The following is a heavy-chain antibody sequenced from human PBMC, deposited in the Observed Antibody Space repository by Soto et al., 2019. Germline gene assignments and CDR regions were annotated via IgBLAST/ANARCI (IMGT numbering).Heavy chain of an antibody. CDR1: GGTFSSYA. J-gene: IGHJ5*02. CDR3: ARDPLAGRNGRGNWCDP. CDR2: IIPIFGTA. D-gene: IGHD2-8*01. Sequence: QVQLVQSGAEVKKPGSSVKVSCKASGGTFSSYAISWVRQAPGQGLEWMGGIIPIFGTANYAQKFQGRVTITADESTSTADMYLSSLGSEDTTVYYWARDPLAGRNGRGNWCDPCGQGTLVTVSS. V-gene: IGHV1-69*01.